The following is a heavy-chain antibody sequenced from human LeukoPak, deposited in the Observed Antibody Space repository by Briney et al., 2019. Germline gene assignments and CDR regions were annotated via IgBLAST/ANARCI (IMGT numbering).Heavy chain of an antibody. CDR3: ARSGYSYGYKDY. CDR1: GVSISSYY. V-gene: IGHV4-59*01. J-gene: IGHJ4*02. CDR2: IYYSGST. D-gene: IGHD5-18*01. Sequence: PSETLSLTCTVSGVSISSYYWSWIRQPPGKGLEWIGYIYYSGSTNYNPSLKSRVTISVDTSKNQFSLKLSSVTAAGTAVYYCARSGYSYGYKDYWGQGTLVTVSS.